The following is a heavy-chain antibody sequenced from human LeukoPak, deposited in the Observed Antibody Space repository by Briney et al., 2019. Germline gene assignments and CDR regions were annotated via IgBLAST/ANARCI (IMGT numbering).Heavy chain of an antibody. J-gene: IGHJ6*04. Sequence: GGSLRLSCAASGFTFSSYAMSWVRQAPGKGLEWVSAISGSGGSTYYAGSVKGRFTISRDNAKNSLYLQMNSLRAEDTAVYYCAELGITMIGGVWGKGTTVTISS. V-gene: IGHV3-23*01. CDR3: AELGITMIGGV. CDR2: ISGSGGST. CDR1: GFTFSSYA. D-gene: IGHD3-10*02.